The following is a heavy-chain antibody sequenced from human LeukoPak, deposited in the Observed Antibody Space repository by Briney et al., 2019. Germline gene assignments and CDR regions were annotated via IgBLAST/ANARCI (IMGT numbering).Heavy chain of an antibody. D-gene: IGHD5-18*01. V-gene: IGHV1-46*01. CDR3: ARDDRGYSYGYNYFDS. CDR1: GYTFTGYY. Sequence: GASVEISCKASGYTFTGYYMHWVRQAPGQGLEWMGIINPSGDSTSYAQKFQGRVTMTRDTSTSTVYMELSSLRSEDTAVYYCARDDRGYSYGYNYFDSWGQGTLVTVSS. CDR2: INPSGDST. J-gene: IGHJ4*02.